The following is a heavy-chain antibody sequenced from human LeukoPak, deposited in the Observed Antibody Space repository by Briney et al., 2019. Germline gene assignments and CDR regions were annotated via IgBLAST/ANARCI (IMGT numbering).Heavy chain of an antibody. CDR2: IKEDGSEK. CDR3: AIDSWELRGY. D-gene: IGHD1-26*01. J-gene: IGHJ4*02. Sequence: GGSLRLSCAASGFTFSRYWMRWVRQAPGKGLEWVANIKEDGSEKYYVDSVKGRFTISRDNAKNSLFLQMNSLRADDTAAYYCAIDSWELRGYWGQGTLVTVSS. V-gene: IGHV3-7*01. CDR1: GFTFSRYW.